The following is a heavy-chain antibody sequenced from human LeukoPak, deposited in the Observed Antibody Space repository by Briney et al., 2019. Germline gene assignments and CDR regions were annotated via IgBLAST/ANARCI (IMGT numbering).Heavy chain of an antibody. D-gene: IGHD4-11*01. CDR3: ARTIVTMDNYYYMDV. Sequence: GGSLRLSCAASGFTFSNYWMHWVRQDPGKGLVWVSFINPDGSTTNYADSVKGRFTISRDNAKNALYLQMNSLRAEDTALYYCARTIVTMDNYYYMDVWGKGTTVTVSS. CDR1: GFTFSNYW. V-gene: IGHV3-74*01. CDR2: INPDGSTT. J-gene: IGHJ6*03.